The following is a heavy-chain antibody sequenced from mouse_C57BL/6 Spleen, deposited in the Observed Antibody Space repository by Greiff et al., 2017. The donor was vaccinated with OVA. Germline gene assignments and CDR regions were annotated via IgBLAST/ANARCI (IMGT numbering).Heavy chain of an antibody. CDR1: GYTFTSYW. CDR3: ARSGLTGRGYFDY. Sequence: VQLQQSGAELVMPGASVKLSCKASGYTFTSYWMHWVKQRPGQGLEWIGEIDPSDSYTNYNQKFKGKSTLTVDKSSSTAYMQLSSLTSEDSAVYYCARSGLTGRGYFDYWGQGTTLTVSS. V-gene: IGHV1-69*01. J-gene: IGHJ2*01. D-gene: IGHD4-1*01. CDR2: IDPSDSYT.